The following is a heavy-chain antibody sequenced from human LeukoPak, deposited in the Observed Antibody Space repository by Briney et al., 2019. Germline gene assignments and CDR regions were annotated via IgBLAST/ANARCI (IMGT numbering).Heavy chain of an antibody. CDR2: ISAYNGNT. CDR1: GYAFTSYG. J-gene: IGHJ4*02. CDR3: ARDLVVVPAAMARFDY. V-gene: IGHV1-18*01. Sequence: VASVKVSCKASGYAFTSYGISWVRQAPGQGLEWMRWISAYNGNTNYAQKLQGRVTMTTDTSTSTAYMELRSLRSDDTAVYYCARDLVVVPAAMARFDYWGQGTLVTVSS. D-gene: IGHD2-2*01.